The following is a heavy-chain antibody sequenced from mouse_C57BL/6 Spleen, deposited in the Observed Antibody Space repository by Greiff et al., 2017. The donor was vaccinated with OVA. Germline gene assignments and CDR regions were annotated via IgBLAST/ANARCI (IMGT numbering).Heavy chain of an antibody. Sequence: EVQRVESGGGLVKPGGSLKLSCAASGFTFSDYGMHWVRQAPEKGLEWVAYISSGSSTIYYADTVKGRFTIYRDNAKNTLFLQMTSLGSEDTAMYYCARWYYGSVDYWGQGTTLTVSS. J-gene: IGHJ2*01. CDR3: ARWYYGSVDY. V-gene: IGHV5-17*01. CDR1: GFTFSDYG. CDR2: ISSGSSTI. D-gene: IGHD1-1*01.